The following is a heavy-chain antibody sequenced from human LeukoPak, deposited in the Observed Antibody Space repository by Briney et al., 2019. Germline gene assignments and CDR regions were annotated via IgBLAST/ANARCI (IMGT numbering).Heavy chain of an antibody. J-gene: IGHJ4*02. CDR1: RFTFSNYA. Sequence: PGGSLRLSCAASRFTFSNYAMHWVRQAPGKGLEYVSTISSNGGSTYYATSVKGRFIISRDNSKNTLYLQMGSLRAEDMAVYYCARGSRLGDYYDSSGYSGWGQGTLVTVSS. CDR3: ARGSRLGDYYDSSGYSG. D-gene: IGHD3-22*01. CDR2: ISSNGGST. V-gene: IGHV3-64*01.